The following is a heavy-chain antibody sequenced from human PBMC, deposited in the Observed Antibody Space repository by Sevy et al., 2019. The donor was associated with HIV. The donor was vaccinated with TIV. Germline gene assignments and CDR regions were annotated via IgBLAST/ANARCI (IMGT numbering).Heavy chain of an antibody. CDR2: IYSGGST. D-gene: IGHD2-15*01. Sequence: GWSLRLSCAASEFTVSSNYMSWVRQAPGKGLEWVSVIYSGGSTYYADSVKGRFTISRDNSQNTVYLQMNSLRAEDTAVYYCAREDIVLGEGNYYGMDVWGQGTTVTVSS. J-gene: IGHJ6*02. CDR1: EFTVSSNY. CDR3: AREDIVLGEGNYYGMDV. V-gene: IGHV3-53*01.